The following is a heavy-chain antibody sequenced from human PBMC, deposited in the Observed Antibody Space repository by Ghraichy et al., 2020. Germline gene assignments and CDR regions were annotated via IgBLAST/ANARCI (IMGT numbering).Heavy chain of an antibody. CDR3: AKLGSSSYTYAQSDY. D-gene: IGHD3-22*01. CDR1: GFTFSNYA. CDR2: IRDSGDST. J-gene: IGHJ4*02. V-gene: IGHV3-23*01. Sequence: GESLNISCAASGFTFSNYAMRWVRQAPGKGLEWVSAIRDSGDSTYYADSVKGRFTISRDNSKNTLYLEMNSLRADDTAVYYCAKLGSSSYTYAQSDYWGQGTLVTVSS.